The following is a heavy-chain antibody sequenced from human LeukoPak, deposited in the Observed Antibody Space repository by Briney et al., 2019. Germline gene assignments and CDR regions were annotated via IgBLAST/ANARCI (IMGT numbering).Heavy chain of an antibody. J-gene: IGHJ3*02. V-gene: IGHV3-30*18. CDR3: AKNKALWSLHDAFDI. CDR2: ISYDGSNK. D-gene: IGHD3-10*01. CDR1: GFTFSSYA. Sequence: GRSLRLSCAASGFTFSSYAMHWVRQAPGKGLEWVAVISYDGSNKYYADSVKGRFTISRDNSKNTLYLQMNSLRAEDTAVYYCAKNKALWSLHDAFDIWGQGTMVTVSS.